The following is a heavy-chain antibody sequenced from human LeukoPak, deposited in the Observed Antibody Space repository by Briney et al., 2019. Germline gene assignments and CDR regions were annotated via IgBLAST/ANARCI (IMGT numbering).Heavy chain of an antibody. CDR1: GFTFSGYY. D-gene: IGHD5-18*01. CDR2: ISSSGSTI. J-gene: IGHJ6*02. Sequence: GGSLRLSCAASGFTFSGYYMRWIRQAPGKGLEWVSYISSSGSTIYYADSVKGRFTISRDNAENSVYLQMNSLRAEDTAVYYCAREFVDTLTYYYGMDVWGQGTTVTVSS. V-gene: IGHV3-11*01. CDR3: AREFVDTLTYYYGMDV.